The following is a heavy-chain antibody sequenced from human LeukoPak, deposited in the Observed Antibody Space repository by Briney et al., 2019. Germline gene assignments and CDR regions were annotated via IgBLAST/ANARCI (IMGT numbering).Heavy chain of an antibody. D-gene: IGHD3-22*01. J-gene: IGHJ4*02. Sequence: ASVKVSCKASGGTFSSYAVSWVRQAPGQGLEWMGWISAYNGNTNYAQKLQGRVTMTTDTSTSTAYMELRSLRSDDTAVYYCARVVMSSGSDYWGQGTLVTVSS. V-gene: IGHV1-18*01. CDR1: GGTFSSYA. CDR2: ISAYNGNT. CDR3: ARVVMSSGSDY.